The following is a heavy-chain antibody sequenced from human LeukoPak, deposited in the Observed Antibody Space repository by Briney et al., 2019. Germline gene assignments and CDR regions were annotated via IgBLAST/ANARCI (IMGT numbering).Heavy chain of an antibody. Sequence: SVKVSCKASGGTFSSYAISWVRQAPGQGVEWMGGIIHIFGTANYAQKFQGRVTITTDESTSTAYMELRSLRSDDTAVYYCARLDYYDSSGYPLPFDYWGQGTLVTVSS. CDR1: GGTFSSYA. V-gene: IGHV1-69*05. CDR3: ARLDYYDSSGYPLPFDY. D-gene: IGHD3-22*01. CDR2: IIHIFGTA. J-gene: IGHJ4*02.